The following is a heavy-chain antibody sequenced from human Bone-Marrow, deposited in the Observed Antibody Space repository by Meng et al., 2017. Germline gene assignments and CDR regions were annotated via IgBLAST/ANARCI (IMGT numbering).Heavy chain of an antibody. Sequence: GESLKISCAASGFTFSSYAMSWVRQAPGKGLEWVSAISGSGGSTYYADSVKGRSTISRDNSKNTLYLQMNSLRAEDTAVYYCAKAIGSSRRPWFDPWGQGTLVTVSS. CDR2: ISGSGGST. D-gene: IGHD6-13*01. J-gene: IGHJ5*02. CDR1: GFTFSSYA. V-gene: IGHV3-23*01. CDR3: AKAIGSSRRPWFDP.